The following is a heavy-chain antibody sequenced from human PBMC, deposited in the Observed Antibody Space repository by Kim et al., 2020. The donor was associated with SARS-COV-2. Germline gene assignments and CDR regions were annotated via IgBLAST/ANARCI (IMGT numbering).Heavy chain of an antibody. J-gene: IGHJ4*02. CDR2: ST. CDR3: ATLLWFGEAH. V-gene: IGHV4-31*02. D-gene: IGHD3-10*01. Sequence: STYHNPSPNSRVTISVDTSKNRFSLRLSSVTGADTAVYYCATLLWFGEAHWGQGTLVTVSS.